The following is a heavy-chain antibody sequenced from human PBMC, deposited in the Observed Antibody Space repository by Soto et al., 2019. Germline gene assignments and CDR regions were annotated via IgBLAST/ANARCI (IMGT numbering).Heavy chain of an antibody. CDR2: ISGSGGST. CDR1: GFTFSSYA. CDR3: AKDYCSGGSCYGYYGMDV. D-gene: IGHD2-15*01. Sequence: PGGSLRLSCAASGFTFSSYAMSWVRQAPGKGLEWVSAISGSGGSTHYADSVKGRFTISRDNSKNTLYLQMNSLRAEDTAVYYCAKDYCSGGSCYGYYGMDVWGQGTTVTVSS. J-gene: IGHJ6*02. V-gene: IGHV3-23*01.